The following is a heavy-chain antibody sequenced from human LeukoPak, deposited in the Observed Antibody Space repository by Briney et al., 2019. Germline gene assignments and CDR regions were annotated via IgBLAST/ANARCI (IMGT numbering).Heavy chain of an antibody. D-gene: IGHD3-16*02. CDR1: GGSFSGYY. CDR3: ARVGGYDYVWGSYRRKPSFDY. Sequence: SETLSLTCAVYGGSFSGYYWSWIRQPPGKGLEWIGEINHSGSTNYNPSLKSRVTISVDTSKNQFSLKLSSVTAADTAVYYCARVGGYDYVWGSYRRKPSFDYWGQRTLVTVSS. V-gene: IGHV4-34*01. CDR2: INHSGST. J-gene: IGHJ4*02.